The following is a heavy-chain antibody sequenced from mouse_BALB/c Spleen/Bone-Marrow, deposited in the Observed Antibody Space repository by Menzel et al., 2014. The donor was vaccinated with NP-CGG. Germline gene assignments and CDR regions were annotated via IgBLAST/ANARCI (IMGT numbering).Heavy chain of an antibody. CDR1: GFTFSSFG. D-gene: IGHD4-1*01. V-gene: IGHV5-17*02. CDR3: ARGGNWDDFDV. Sequence: VQLKESGGGLVQPGGSRKLSCAASGFTFSSFGMHWVRQAPEKGLEWVAYISSGSTAICYADTVKGRFTISRDNPKNTLFLQMTSLRSEDTAMYYCARGGNWDDFDVWGAGTTVPVSS. J-gene: IGHJ1*01. CDR2: ISSGSTAI.